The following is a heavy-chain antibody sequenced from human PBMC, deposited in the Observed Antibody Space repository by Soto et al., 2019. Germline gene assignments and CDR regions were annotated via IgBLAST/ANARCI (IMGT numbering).Heavy chain of an antibody. D-gene: IGHD4-17*01. CDR1: GFTFSSYS. CDR3: ARGYDHGDEDYFDY. J-gene: IGHJ4*02. Sequence: EVQLVESGGGLVKPGGSLRLSCAASGFTFSSYSMNWVRQAPGKGLEWVSSISSSSSYIYYADSVKGRFTISRDNAKNSLYLQMNSLRAEDTAVYYCARGYDHGDEDYFDYWGPGTLVTVSS. CDR2: ISSSSSYI. V-gene: IGHV3-21*01.